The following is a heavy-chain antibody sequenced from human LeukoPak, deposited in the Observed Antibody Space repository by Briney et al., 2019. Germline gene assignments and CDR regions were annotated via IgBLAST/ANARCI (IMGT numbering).Heavy chain of an antibody. CDR3: ARETLTTSRWFDP. D-gene: IGHD4-17*01. CDR1: GGSISSGDYY. Sequence: SETLSLTCIVSGGSISSGDYYWSWIRQPPGKGLEWIGYIYYSGSTYYNPSLKSRVTISVDTSKNQFSLKLSSVTAADTAVYYCARETLTTSRWFDPWGQGTLVTASS. J-gene: IGHJ5*02. CDR2: IYYSGST. V-gene: IGHV4-30-4*01.